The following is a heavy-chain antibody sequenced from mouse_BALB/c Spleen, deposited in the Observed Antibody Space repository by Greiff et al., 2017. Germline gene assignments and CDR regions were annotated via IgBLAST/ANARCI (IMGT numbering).Heavy chain of an antibody. CDR1: GFSLTSYG. D-gene: IGHD2-14*01. CDR2: IWAGGST. CDR3: ARENRYDGRPFAY. V-gene: IGHV2-9*02. Sequence: QVQLQQSGPGLVAPSQSLSITCTVSGFSLTSYGVHWVRQPPGKGLEWLGVIWAGGSTNYNSALMSRLSISKDNSKSQVFLKMNSLQTDDTAMYYCARENRYDGRPFAYWGQGTLVTVSA. J-gene: IGHJ3*01.